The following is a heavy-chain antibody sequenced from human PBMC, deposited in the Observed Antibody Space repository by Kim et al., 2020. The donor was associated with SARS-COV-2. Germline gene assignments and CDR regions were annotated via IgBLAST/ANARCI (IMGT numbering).Heavy chain of an antibody. J-gene: IGHJ3*02. D-gene: IGHD1-1*01. CDR3: ARELTGTVAFDI. Sequence: GGSLRLSCASSEFIFSNFAMHWVRQAPGKGLEWVADIWSNGISKFYADSVKGRFTISRDSSKNTLCLQMNSLRAEDTALYYCARELTGTVAFDIWGQGTMVTVSS. CDR2: IWSNGISK. V-gene: IGHV3-33*01. CDR1: EFIFSNFA.